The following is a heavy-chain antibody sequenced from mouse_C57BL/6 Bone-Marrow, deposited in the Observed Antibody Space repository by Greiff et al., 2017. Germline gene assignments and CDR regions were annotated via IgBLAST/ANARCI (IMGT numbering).Heavy chain of an antibody. D-gene: IGHD2-1*01. CDR2: IDPEIGDT. CDR1: GFNIQDDY. Sequence: DVHLVESGAELVRPGASVKLSCTASGFNIQDDYIHWVKQRPEQGLEWIGWIDPEIGDTEYASKFPGKATITSDTSSNTAYLQLSSLTSEDTAVYYCSSLDGNYFDFWGQGTPLTVAS. V-gene: IGHV14-4*01. CDR3: SSLDGNYFDF. J-gene: IGHJ2*01.